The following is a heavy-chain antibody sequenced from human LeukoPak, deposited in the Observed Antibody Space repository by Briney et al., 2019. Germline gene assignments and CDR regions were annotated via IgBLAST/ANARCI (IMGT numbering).Heavy chain of an antibody. CDR2: ISSSSSTI. V-gene: IGHV3-48*04. CDR3: ARERGYSYGYDAFDI. D-gene: IGHD5-18*01. Sequence: GGSLRLSCAASGFTFSSYSMNWVRQAPGKGLEWVSYISSSSSTIYYVDSVKGRFTISRDNAKNSLYLQMNSLRAEDTAVYYCARERGYSYGYDAFDIWGQGTMVTVSS. CDR1: GFTFSSYS. J-gene: IGHJ3*02.